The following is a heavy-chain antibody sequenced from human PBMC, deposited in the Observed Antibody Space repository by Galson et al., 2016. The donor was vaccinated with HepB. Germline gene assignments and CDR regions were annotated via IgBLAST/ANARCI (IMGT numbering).Heavy chain of an antibody. D-gene: IGHD1-14*01. V-gene: IGHV3-53*01. Sequence: SLRLSCAASGFTVSSNYISWVRQAPGKGLEWISVFYSGGNTYYADSVKGRFTISRDNSKNTVYLQMNGLRVEDTAVYYCARSRRTEEGPDYWGQGTLVTVSS. CDR2: FYSGGNT. J-gene: IGHJ4*02. CDR3: ARSRRTEEGPDY. CDR1: GFTVSSNY.